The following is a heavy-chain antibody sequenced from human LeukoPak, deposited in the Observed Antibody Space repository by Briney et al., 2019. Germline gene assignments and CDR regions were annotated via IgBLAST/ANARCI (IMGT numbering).Heavy chain of an antibody. V-gene: IGHV1-69*05. Sequence: SVTVSFKASGGTFSSYAISWVRQAPGQGLEWMGGIIPIFGTANYAQKFQGRVTITTDESTSTAYMELSSLRSEDTAVYYCASGLTRYYYYMDVWGKGTTVTVSS. D-gene: IGHD2-2*03. J-gene: IGHJ6*03. CDR2: IIPIFGTA. CDR3: ASGLTRYYYYMDV. CDR1: GGTFSSYA.